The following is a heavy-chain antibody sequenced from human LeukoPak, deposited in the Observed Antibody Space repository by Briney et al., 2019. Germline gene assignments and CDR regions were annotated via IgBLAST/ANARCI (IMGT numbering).Heavy chain of an antibody. CDR2: VNSDESIT. J-gene: IGHJ6*02. Sequence: GGSLRLSCAASGFTFSGYWVHWVRQAPGKGLVWALRVNSDESITTYADSVNGRFTISRDNAKNTLYLQMKSLRAEDTAVYYCARGHLPTPRSAMDVWGQGTTVTVSS. CDR1: GFTFSGYW. V-gene: IGHV3-74*01. D-gene: IGHD3-3*02. CDR3: ARGHLPTPRSAMDV.